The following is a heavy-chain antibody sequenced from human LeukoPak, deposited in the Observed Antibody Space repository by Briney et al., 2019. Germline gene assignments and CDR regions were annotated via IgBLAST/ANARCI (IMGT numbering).Heavy chain of an antibody. CDR2: IHYSGST. CDR1: GGSINSYY. J-gene: IGHJ4*02. CDR3: ASISIAAGNFYFDY. V-gene: IGHV4-59*01. Sequence: SETLSLTCTVSGGSINSYYWTWIRQPPGKGLDWIGYIHYSGSTNYHPSLKSRVTISVDTSKNQFSLKLSSVTAADTAVYYCASISIAAGNFYFDYWGQGTLVTVSS. D-gene: IGHD6-6*01.